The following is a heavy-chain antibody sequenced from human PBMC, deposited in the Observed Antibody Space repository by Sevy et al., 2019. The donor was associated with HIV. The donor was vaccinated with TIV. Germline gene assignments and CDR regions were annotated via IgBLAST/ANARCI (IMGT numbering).Heavy chain of an antibody. V-gene: IGHV4-34*01. CDR1: DGSFSGYY. D-gene: IGHD2-2*01. CDR2: INESGIT. Sequence: SETLSLTCGVHDGSFSGYYWNWIRQLPGKGLEWIGEINESGITYYNPSLKSRVTISVDTSKKPFSLKLNSVTAAETAVYFCARSPPVVVVPGAPSWFDPWGQGTLVTVSS. CDR3: ARSPPVVVVPGAPSWFDP. J-gene: IGHJ5*02.